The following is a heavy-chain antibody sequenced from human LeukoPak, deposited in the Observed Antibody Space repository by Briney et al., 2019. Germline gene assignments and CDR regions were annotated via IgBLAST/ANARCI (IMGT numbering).Heavy chain of an antibody. J-gene: IGHJ4*02. V-gene: IGHV1-46*01. Sequence: ASVKVSCKASGYTFTSYYLYWVRQAPGQGLEWIGLINPSGGSTTSAQKFQGRVTMTRDTSTSTVYMELRSLRSEDTAVYYCARGPGPADDGGGYCFDYWGQGTLVTVSS. CDR3: ARGPGPADDGGGYCFDY. CDR1: GYTFTSYY. D-gene: IGHD3-22*01. CDR2: INPSGGST.